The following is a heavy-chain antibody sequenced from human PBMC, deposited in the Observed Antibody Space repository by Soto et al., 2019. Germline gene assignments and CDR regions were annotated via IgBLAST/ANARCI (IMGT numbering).Heavy chain of an antibody. CDR2: ISAYNGDT. Sequence: QVQLLQSGAAVKKPGASVKVSCKASGYTFTNYGITWVRQAPGQGLEWMGWISAYNGDTHYTQRLQGRVTMTTDTSTSTAYMELRGLRSDDTAVYYCARVRQPVGYFYYSMDVWGKGTTVTVSS. J-gene: IGHJ6*03. D-gene: IGHD6-6*01. CDR3: ARVRQPVGYFYYSMDV. CDR1: GYTFTNYG. V-gene: IGHV1-18*01.